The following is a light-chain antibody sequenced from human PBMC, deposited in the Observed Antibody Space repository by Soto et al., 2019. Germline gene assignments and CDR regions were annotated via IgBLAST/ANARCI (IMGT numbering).Light chain of an antibody. V-gene: IGKV3-20*01. CDR3: HQFGSSPGT. CDR1: QSVNNNY. Sequence: EIVLTQAPATLSLAPGDRATLSCRASQSVNNNYLACYQQTPGQAPRLLIYGTSNRATGIADRFSGSGSGTDFTLDIARVEPADFAVYYCHQFGSSPGTFGQGTNLEIK. CDR2: GTS. J-gene: IGKJ2*01.